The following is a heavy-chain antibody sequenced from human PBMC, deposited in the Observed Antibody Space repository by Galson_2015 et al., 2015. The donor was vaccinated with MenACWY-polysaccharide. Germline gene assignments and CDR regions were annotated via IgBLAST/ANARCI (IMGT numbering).Heavy chain of an antibody. J-gene: IGHJ6*02. D-gene: IGHD2-2*02. Sequence: SLRLSCAASGFTFSSYAMSWVRQAPGKGLEWVSAISGSGGSTYYADSVKGRFTISRDNSKNTLYLQMSSLRVEDTAVYYCAKYCSSTSCYTVSGNYYGMDVWGQGTTVTVSS. CDR3: AKYCSSTSCYTVSGNYYGMDV. CDR2: ISGSGGST. CDR1: GFTFSSYA. V-gene: IGHV3-23*01.